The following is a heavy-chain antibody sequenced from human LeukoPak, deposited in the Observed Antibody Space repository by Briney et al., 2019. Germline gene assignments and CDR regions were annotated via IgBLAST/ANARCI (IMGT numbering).Heavy chain of an antibody. Sequence: GESLKISCKGSGYSFTSYWIGWVRQMPAKGLEWMGRIYLGYSDTRYRPSFQGQVTISADKATNPAYLQWSSLKASDTAMYYCARPSGSYQYYFDYWGQGTLVTVSS. CDR3: ARPSGSYQYYFDY. J-gene: IGHJ4*02. V-gene: IGHV5-51*01. CDR2: IYLGYSDT. D-gene: IGHD1-26*01. CDR1: GYSFTSYW.